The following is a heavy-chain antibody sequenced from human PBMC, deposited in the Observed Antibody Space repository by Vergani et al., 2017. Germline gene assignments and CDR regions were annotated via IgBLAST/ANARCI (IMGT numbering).Heavy chain of an antibody. D-gene: IGHD3-10*01. Sequence: QVQLVESGGGVVQPGGSLRLSCAASGFTFSHYGMSWVRQAPGKGLDWVAFIRSDGSNKYYVESVKGRFAISRDNSKNTLSLQMNSLRAEDTAVYYCAKAEYCSGTYPAWALDPWGQGALVTVSS. CDR3: AKAEYCSGTYPAWALDP. CDR1: GFTFSHYG. V-gene: IGHV3-30*02. J-gene: IGHJ5*02. CDR2: IRSDGSNK.